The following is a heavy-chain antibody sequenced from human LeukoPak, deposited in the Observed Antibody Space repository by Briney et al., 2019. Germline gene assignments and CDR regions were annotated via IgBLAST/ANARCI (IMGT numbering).Heavy chain of an antibody. Sequence: ASVKVSCKASGYTFTRYPMNWVRQAPGQGLEWMGWISTNTGHPTYAQGFTERFVFSLDTSVSTAYLQISSLKAEDIAVYYCARDVGRHSSSWFDPWGQGTLVTVSS. CDR2: ISTNTGHP. CDR1: GYTFTRYP. V-gene: IGHV7-4-1*02. CDR3: ARDVGRHSSSWFDP. J-gene: IGHJ5*02. D-gene: IGHD6-6*01.